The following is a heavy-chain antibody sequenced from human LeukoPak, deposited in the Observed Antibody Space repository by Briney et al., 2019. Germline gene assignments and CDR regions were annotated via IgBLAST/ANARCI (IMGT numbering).Heavy chain of an antibody. J-gene: IGHJ5*02. V-gene: IGHV6-1*01. CDR2: TYYTSKWYN. Sequence: SQTLSLTCAISGDSVSTNSAAWNWIRLSPSRSLEWLGRTYYTSKWYNDYAVSAKSRITINPDTSKNQFSLQLNSVTPEDTAVYYCARESCNSPYCTNWFDPWGQGTLVTVSS. CDR3: ARESCNSPYCTNWFDP. D-gene: IGHD2/OR15-2a*01. CDR1: GDSVSTNSAA.